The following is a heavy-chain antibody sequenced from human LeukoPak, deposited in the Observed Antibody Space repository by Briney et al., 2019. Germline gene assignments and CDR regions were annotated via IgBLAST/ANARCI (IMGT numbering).Heavy chain of an antibody. CDR3: ARGGSYGSFDY. CDR1: GFTLSTYW. V-gene: IGHV3-7*01. CDR2: IKQDGSGK. J-gene: IGHJ4*02. D-gene: IGHD3-16*01. Sequence: GGSLRLSCAASGFTLSTYWMSWVRQAPGKGLEWVANIKQDGSGKNYTESGKGRVTISKDNAQNSLCLQMNSLTAEDTAVYYCARGGSYGSFDYWGQGTLVTVSS.